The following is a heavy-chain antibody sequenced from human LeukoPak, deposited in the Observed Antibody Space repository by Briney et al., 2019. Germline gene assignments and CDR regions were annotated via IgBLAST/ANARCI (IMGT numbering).Heavy chain of an antibody. D-gene: IGHD6-13*01. Sequence: GSSVTVSCKASGGTFSSYAISWVRQAPGQGLEWMGGIIPILGTANYAQKFQGRVTITADESTSTAYMELSSLRSEDTAVYYCAANIRIAAAGCWGQGTLVTVSS. CDR2: IIPILGTA. CDR3: AANIRIAAAGC. J-gene: IGHJ4*02. CDR1: GGTFSSYA. V-gene: IGHV1-69*01.